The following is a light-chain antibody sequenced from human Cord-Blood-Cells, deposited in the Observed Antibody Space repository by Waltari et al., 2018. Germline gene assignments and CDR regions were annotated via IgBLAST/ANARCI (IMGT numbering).Light chain of an antibody. V-gene: IGKV3-11*01. Sequence: EIVLTQSPATLSLPPGERATLSCRASQSVSSYLAWYQQKPGQAPWLLIYDASNRATGIPARFSGSGSETDFTLTISSLEPEDFAVYYCQQRSNWPYTFGQGTKLEIK. CDR2: DAS. CDR1: QSVSSY. J-gene: IGKJ2*01. CDR3: QQRSNWPYT.